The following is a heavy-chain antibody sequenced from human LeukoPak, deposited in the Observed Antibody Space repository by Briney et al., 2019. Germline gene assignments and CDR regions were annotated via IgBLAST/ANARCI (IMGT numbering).Heavy chain of an antibody. J-gene: IGHJ4*02. CDR2: IIPIFGTA. CDR1: GGTFGSYA. Sequence: GASVKFSCKASGGTFGSYAISWVRQALGQGLEWMGGIIPIFGTANYAQKFQGRVTITTDESTSTAYMELSSLRSEDTAVYYCARGDYYDSSALGYFDYWGQGTLVTVSS. D-gene: IGHD3-22*01. CDR3: ARGDYYDSSALGYFDY. V-gene: IGHV1-69*05.